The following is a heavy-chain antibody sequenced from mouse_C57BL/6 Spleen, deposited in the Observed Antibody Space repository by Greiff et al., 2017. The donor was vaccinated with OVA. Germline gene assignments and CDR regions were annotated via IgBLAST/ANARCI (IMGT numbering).Heavy chain of an antibody. CDR3: ARDPGGRDAMDY. J-gene: IGHJ4*01. CDR2: IYPGSGST. Sequence: VQLQQSGAELVKPGASVKMSCKASGYTFTSYWITWVKQRPGQGLEWIGDIYPGSGSTNYNEKFKSKATLTVDTSSSTAYMQLSSLTSEDSAVYYCARDPGGRDAMDYWGQGTSVTVSS. V-gene: IGHV1-55*01. CDR1: GYTFTSYW. D-gene: IGHD4-1*01.